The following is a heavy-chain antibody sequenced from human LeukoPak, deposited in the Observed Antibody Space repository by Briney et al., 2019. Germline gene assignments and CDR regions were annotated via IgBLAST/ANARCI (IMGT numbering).Heavy chain of an antibody. V-gene: IGHV1-46*01. D-gene: IGHD3-16*01. Sequence: ASVKVSCKASGYTFTSYYMHWVRQAPGQGLEWMGIINPSGGSTSYAQKFQGRVTMTRDTSTSTVYMELSSLRSEDTAVYYCARDRREEYPVWGINYYYYYYMDVWGKGTTVTVSS. J-gene: IGHJ6*03. CDR2: INPSGGST. CDR1: GYTFTSYY. CDR3: ARDRREEYPVWGINYYYYYYMDV.